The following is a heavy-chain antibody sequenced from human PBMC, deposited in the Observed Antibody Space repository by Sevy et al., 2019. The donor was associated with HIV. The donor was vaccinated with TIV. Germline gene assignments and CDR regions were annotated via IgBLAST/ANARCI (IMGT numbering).Heavy chain of an antibody. CDR1: GGSISSSSYF. CDR3: ATPRDSGWYEGTGGYFDL. J-gene: IGHJ2*01. V-gene: IGHV4-39*01. D-gene: IGHD6-19*01. CDR2: FYSTGST. Sequence: SETLSLTCTVSGGSISSSSYFWGWIRQPPGKGLEWIGSFYSTGSTSYNPSLRSRVTVSADTSKNQFPLRLTSVIATDTAVYYCATPRDSGWYEGTGGYFDLWGRGTLVTVSS.